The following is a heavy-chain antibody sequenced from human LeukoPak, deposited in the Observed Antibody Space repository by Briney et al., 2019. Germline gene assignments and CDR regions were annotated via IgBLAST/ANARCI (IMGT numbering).Heavy chain of an antibody. CDR2: IYYSGST. J-gene: IGHJ4*02. Sequence: KPSQTLSLTCTVSGGSISSGDYYWSWIRQPPGKGLEWIGYIYYSGSTYYNPSLKSRVTISVDTSKNQFSLKLSSVTAADTAVYYCARGPYHLLPHQLLHNYWGQGTLVTVSS. CDR1: GGSISSGDYY. V-gene: IGHV4-30-4*08. D-gene: IGHD2-2*01. CDR3: ARGPYHLLPHQLLHNY.